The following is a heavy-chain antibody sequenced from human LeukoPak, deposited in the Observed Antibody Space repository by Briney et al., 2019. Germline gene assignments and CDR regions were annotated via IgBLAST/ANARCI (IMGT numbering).Heavy chain of an antibody. V-gene: IGHV1-2*02. CDR3: AVAGTEGAVDY. J-gene: IGHJ4*02. CDR2: INPNSGGT. CDR1: GCTFTSYY. Sequence: ASVKVSCKASGCTFTSYYMHWVRQAPGQGLEWMGWINPNSGGTNYAQKFQGRVTMTRDTSVSTAYMELSRLRSDDTAVYYCAVAGTEGAVDYWGQGTLITVSS. D-gene: IGHD6-19*01.